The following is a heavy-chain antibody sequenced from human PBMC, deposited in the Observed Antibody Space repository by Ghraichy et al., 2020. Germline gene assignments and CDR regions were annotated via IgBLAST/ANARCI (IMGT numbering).Heavy chain of an antibody. D-gene: IGHD3-3*01. Sequence: LSLTCAASGFTFSSYSMNWVRQAPGKGLEWVSSISSSSSYIYYADSVKGRFTISRDNAKNSLYLQMNSLRAEDTAVYYCARDFSLEWLSLQYAFDIWGQGTMVTVSS. CDR3: ARDFSLEWLSLQYAFDI. CDR1: GFTFSSYS. J-gene: IGHJ3*02. CDR2: ISSSSSYI. V-gene: IGHV3-21*01.